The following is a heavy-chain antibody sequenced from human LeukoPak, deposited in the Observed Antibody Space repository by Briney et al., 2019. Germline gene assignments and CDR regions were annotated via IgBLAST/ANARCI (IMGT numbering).Heavy chain of an antibody. V-gene: IGHV1-2*02. J-gene: IGHJ4*02. CDR2: INPNSGGT. D-gene: IGHD3-22*01. Sequence: EASVKVSCTASGYTFTGYFIHWVRQAPGQGLEWMGWINPNSGGTNYAQKFQGRVTMTRDTSISTAYMELSRLRSDDTAVYYCARDERYDSSGYPFDYWGQGTLVTVSS. CDR3: ARDERYDSSGYPFDY. CDR1: GYTFTGYF.